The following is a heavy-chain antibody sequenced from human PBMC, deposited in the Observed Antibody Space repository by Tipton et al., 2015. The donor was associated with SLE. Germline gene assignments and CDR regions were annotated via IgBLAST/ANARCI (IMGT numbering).Heavy chain of an antibody. Sequence: SLRLSCAASRFTFSSHAMHWVRQAPGKGLEWMAVVSYDGTNKYADSVKGRSTISRDDSKNTLYLQMNSLRVDDTAVYYCAKGRSSQYQEYWGQGTLVTVSS. D-gene: IGHD2/OR15-2a*01. V-gene: IGHV3-30*18. CDR1: RFTFSSHA. CDR2: VSYDGTNK. CDR3: AKGRSSQYQEY. J-gene: IGHJ4*02.